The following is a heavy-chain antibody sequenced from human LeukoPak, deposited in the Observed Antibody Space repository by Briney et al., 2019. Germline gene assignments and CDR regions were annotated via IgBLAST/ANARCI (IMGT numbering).Heavy chain of an antibody. D-gene: IGHD3-22*01. CDR2: ISSSGSTI. V-gene: IGHV3-48*03. CDR3: ARESPYDSSSEY. J-gene: IGHJ4*02. CDR1: GFTFSSYE. Sequence: GGSLRLSCAASGFTFSSYEMNWVRQAPGKGLEWVSYISSSGSTIYYADSVKGRFTISRDNAKNSLYLQTNSLRAEDTAVYYCARESPYDSSSEYWGQGTLVTVSS.